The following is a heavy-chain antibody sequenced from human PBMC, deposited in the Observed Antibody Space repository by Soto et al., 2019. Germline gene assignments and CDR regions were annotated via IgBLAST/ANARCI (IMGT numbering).Heavy chain of an antibody. CDR1: GFTFSSYG. J-gene: IGHJ6*04. CDR3: EKDMVAVAGARDV. CDR2: ISYDGSNK. D-gene: IGHD6-19*01. Sequence: QVQLVESGGGVVQPGRSLRLSCAASGFTFSSYGMHWVRQAPGKGLEWVAVISYDGSNKYYADPVKGRFTISRDNSKNTRYLQMNSLKAEDTAVYYCEKDMVAVAGARDVWGEGTTVAFGS. V-gene: IGHV3-30*18.